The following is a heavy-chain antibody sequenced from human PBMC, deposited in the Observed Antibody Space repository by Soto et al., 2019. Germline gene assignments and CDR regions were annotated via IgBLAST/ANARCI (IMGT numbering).Heavy chain of an antibody. CDR3: AKDQGSSWYEIDY. Sequence: GGSLRLSCASSGFTFSNYAVTWVRQAPGKGLEWVSTISGSGGSTYYADSVKGRFTISRDNSKNTLYLQMNSLRAEDTAVYYCAKDQGSSWYEIDYWGQGTLVTSPQ. J-gene: IGHJ4*02. D-gene: IGHD6-13*01. CDR1: GFTFSNYA. CDR2: ISGSGGST. V-gene: IGHV3-23*01.